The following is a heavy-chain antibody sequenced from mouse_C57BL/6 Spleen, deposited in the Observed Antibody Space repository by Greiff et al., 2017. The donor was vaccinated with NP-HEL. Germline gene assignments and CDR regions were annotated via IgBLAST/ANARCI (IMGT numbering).Heavy chain of an antibody. Sequence: VMLVESGAELVKPGASVKISCKASGYAFSSYWMNWVKQRPGKGLEWIGQIYPGDGDTNYNGKFKGKATLTADKSSSTAYMQLSSLTSEDSAVYFCARGDYYGSSYYWGQGTTLTVSS. J-gene: IGHJ2*01. CDR1: GYAFSSYW. CDR3: ARGDYYGSSYY. CDR2: IYPGDGDT. D-gene: IGHD1-1*01. V-gene: IGHV1-80*01.